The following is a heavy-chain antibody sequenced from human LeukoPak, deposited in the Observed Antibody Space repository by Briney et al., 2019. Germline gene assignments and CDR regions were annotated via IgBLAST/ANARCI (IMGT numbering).Heavy chain of an antibody. Sequence: SETLSLTCTVSGGSISSSSYYWGWIRQPPGKGLEWIGSIYYSGSTYYNPSLKSRVTISVDTSKNQFSLKLSSVTAADTAVYYCAREGYSSSWIQYDAFDIWGQGTMVTVSS. D-gene: IGHD6-13*01. V-gene: IGHV4-39*02. CDR1: GGSISSSSYY. J-gene: IGHJ3*02. CDR2: IYYSGST. CDR3: AREGYSSSWIQYDAFDI.